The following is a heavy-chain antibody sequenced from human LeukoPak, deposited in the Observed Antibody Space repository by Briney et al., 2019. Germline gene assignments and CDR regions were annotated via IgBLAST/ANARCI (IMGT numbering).Heavy chain of an antibody. D-gene: IGHD5-18*01. J-gene: IGHJ4*02. V-gene: IGHV3-9*01. CDR2: ISWNSGSI. CDR3: AKDDTAMALGYFDY. CDR1: GFTFDDYA. Sequence: GGSLRLSCAASGFTFDDYAMHWVRQAPGKGLGWVSGISWNSGSIGYADSVKGRFTISRDNAKNSLYLQMNSLRAEDTALYYCAKDDTAMALGYFDYWGQGTLVTVSP.